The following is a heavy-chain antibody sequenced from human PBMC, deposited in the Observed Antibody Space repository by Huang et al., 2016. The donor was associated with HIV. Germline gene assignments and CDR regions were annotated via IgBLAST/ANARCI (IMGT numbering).Heavy chain of an antibody. CDR2: MNPNGGNT. V-gene: IGHV1-8*01. J-gene: IGHJ4*02. CDR3: ARGLGRTRRFDY. D-gene: IGHD2-2*01. Sequence: QVQLVQSGAEVRKPGASVKVSCKASGYTFSSYAINWVRQAPGQGLEWMGWMNPNGGNTGDEQKFKGRVAMTRNTSMTTAYMEMRSLRSDDTAVYFCARGLGRTRRFDYWDQGALVNVYS. CDR1: GYTFSSYA.